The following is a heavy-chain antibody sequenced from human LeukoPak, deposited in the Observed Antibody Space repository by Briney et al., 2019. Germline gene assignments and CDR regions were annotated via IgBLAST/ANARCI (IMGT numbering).Heavy chain of an antibody. Sequence: GGSLRLSCAASGFTFSSYAMHWVRQAPGKGLEWVAVISYDGSNKYYTDSVKGRFTISRDNSTNTLYLQMNSLRAADTAGDYCARDARIAARPSGDYWGQGTLVTVSS. CDR2: ISYDGSNK. J-gene: IGHJ4*02. D-gene: IGHD6-6*01. CDR3: ARDARIAARPSGDY. V-gene: IGHV3-30-3*01. CDR1: GFTFSSYA.